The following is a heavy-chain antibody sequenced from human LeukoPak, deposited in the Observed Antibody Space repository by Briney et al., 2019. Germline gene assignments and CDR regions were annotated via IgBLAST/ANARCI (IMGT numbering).Heavy chain of an antibody. J-gene: IGHJ4*02. V-gene: IGHV3-23*01. CDR1: GFTFSSYA. Sequence: GGSLRLSCAASGFTFSSYAMSLVRQAPGKGLEWVLAISGSGGSTYYADSVKGRFTISRDNSKNTLYLQMNSLRAEDTDVYYCAIAYSSLGYFDYWGQGTLVTVSS. CDR2: ISGSGGST. CDR3: AIAYSSLGYFDY. D-gene: IGHD6-13*01.